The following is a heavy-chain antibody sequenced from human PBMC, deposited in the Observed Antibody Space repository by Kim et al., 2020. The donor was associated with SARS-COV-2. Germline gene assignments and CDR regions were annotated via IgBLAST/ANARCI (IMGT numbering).Heavy chain of an antibody. CDR3: ARDILGEGGFYYGMDV. J-gene: IGHJ6*02. CDR1: GGSISSYY. CDR2: IYYSGST. Sequence: SETLSLTCTVSGGSISSYYWSWIRQPPGKGLEWIGFIYYSGSTNYNPSLKSRVTISVDTSKNQFSLKLRSVTAADTAVYYCARDILGEGGFYYGMDVWGQGTTVAVSS. D-gene: IGHD3-16*01. V-gene: IGHV4-59*13.